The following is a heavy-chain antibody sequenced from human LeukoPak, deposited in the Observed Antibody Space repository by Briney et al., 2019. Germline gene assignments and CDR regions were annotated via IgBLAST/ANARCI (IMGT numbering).Heavy chain of an antibody. J-gene: IGHJ4*02. CDR2: ISDSGGST. D-gene: IGHD4-23*01. Sequence: GGSLRLSCAASGFTFGSYAMSWVRQAPGKGLEWVSAISDSGGSTYYADSVKGRFTIPRDNSKNTLYLQMNSLRAEDTAIYYCAKVTTVVCFDYWGQGTLVTVSS. CDR1: GFTFGSYA. V-gene: IGHV3-23*01. CDR3: AKVTTVVCFDY.